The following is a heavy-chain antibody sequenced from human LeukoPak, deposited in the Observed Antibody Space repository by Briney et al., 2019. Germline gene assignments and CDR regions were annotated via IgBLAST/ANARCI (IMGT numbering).Heavy chain of an antibody. D-gene: IGHD6-19*01. CDR3: AKEFQGIAVAGDLDY. CDR1: GFTFSSYG. J-gene: IGHJ4*02. Sequence: GGSLRLSCAASGFTFSSYGTHWVRQAPGKGLEWVAVISYDGSNKYYADSVKGRFTISRDNSKNTLYLQMNSLRAEDTAVYYCAKEFQGIAVAGDLDYWGQGTLVTVSS. V-gene: IGHV3-30*18. CDR2: ISYDGSNK.